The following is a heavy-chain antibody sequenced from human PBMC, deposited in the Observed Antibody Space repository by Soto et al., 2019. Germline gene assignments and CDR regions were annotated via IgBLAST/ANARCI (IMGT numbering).Heavy chain of an antibody. D-gene: IGHD4-17*01. V-gene: IGHV4-39*01. CDR1: GDSISSASYF. Sequence: QVQLQESGPGLVKPSETLSLTCTVSGDSISSASYFWGWIRQPPGKGLEWIGSVYFVGNSYYNPSHKSRVSRSVDASKNQFSLRLSSMPAADTGVYYCVRFYGDCVNGVKRRYFDFLGQGTLVTVYS. CDR3: VRFYGDCVNGVKRRYFDF. CDR2: VYFVGNS. J-gene: IGHJ4*02.